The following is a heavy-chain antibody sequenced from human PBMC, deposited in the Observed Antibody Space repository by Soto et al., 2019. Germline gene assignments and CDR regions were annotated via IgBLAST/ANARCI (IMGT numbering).Heavy chain of an antibody. CDR3: ARAVAPYLGTWFDP. CDR2: ISRSGST. Sequence: SETLSLSCTVSGGSITSGNSYSWSWIRQPPGKGLEWIGSISRSGSTSYNPSLKGRVTMSVDKSKNQFSLKLSSVTAADTAVYYCARAVAPYLGTWFDPWGQGTLVPSPQ. J-gene: IGHJ5*02. D-gene: IGHD3-16*01. CDR1: GGSITSGNSYS. V-gene: IGHV4-30-2*01.